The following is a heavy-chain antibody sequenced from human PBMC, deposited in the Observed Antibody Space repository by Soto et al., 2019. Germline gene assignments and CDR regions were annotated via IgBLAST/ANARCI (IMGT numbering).Heavy chain of an antibody. CDR2: IIPILGIA. CDR1: GCTFSSYT. V-gene: IGHV1-69*02. D-gene: IGHD2-2*01. Sequence: QVQLVQSGAEVKKPGSSVKVSCKASGCTFSSYTISWVRQAPGQGLEWMGRIIPILGIANYAQKVQGRVTISADKSTSTAYMEMRSLRSEDTAVYYCASGEIVVVPAAMWNYYYGMDVWGQGPTVTVSS. J-gene: IGHJ6*02. CDR3: ASGEIVVVPAAMWNYYYGMDV.